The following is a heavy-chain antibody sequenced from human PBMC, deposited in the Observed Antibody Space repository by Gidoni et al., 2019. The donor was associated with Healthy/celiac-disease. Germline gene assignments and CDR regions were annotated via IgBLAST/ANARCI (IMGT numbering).Heavy chain of an antibody. CDR3: AKLEYSSSSGTDY. CDR1: GFTFSSYA. V-gene: IGHV3-23*04. D-gene: IGHD6-6*01. CDR2: ISGSGGST. Sequence: VQLVESGGGLVQPGGSLRLSCSASGFTFSSYAMSWVRKAPGKWREWVSAISGSGGSTYYADSVKGLFTISRDNSKNTLYLQMNSLRAEDTAVYYCAKLEYSSSSGTDYWGQGTLVTVSS. J-gene: IGHJ4*02.